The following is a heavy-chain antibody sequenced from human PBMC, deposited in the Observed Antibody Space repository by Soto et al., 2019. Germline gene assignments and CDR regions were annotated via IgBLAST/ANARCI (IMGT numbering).Heavy chain of an antibody. CDR3: AMALSIVAPVVY. CDR2: ISAYNGNT. V-gene: IGHV1-18*01. J-gene: IGHJ4*02. D-gene: IGHD5-12*01. CDR1: GYTFTSYG. Sequence: ASVKVSCKASGYTFTSYGISWVRQVPGQRLEWMGWISAYNGNTNYAQKLQGRVTMTTDTSTSTAYMELRSLRSDDTAVYYCAMALSIVAPVVYWCQGPLVTVFS.